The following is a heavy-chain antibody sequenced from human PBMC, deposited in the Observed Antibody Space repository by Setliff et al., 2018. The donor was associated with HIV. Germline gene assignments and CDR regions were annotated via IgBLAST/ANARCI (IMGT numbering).Heavy chain of an antibody. V-gene: IGHV4-28*03. CDR1: GYSVSSSYW. D-gene: IGHD1-26*01. CDR3: ARGRKAVGDWFDP. J-gene: IGHJ5*02. Sequence: SETLSLTCAVSGYSVSSSYWWGWIRQPPGKGLEWIGWIGYIYKGGSTYYNPSLKSRVTMSVDTSKNHFSLKLRSVTAVDTAVYYCARGRKAVGDWFDPWGQGIQVTVSS. CDR2: IYKGGST.